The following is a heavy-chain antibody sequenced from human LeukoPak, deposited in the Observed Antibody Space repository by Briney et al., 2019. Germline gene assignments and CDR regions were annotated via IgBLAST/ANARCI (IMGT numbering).Heavy chain of an antibody. Sequence: PSQTLSLTCTVSGGSISSGSYYWSWIRQPAGKGLEWIGRIYTSGSTNYNPSLKSRVTISVDTSKNQFSLKLSSVTAADTAVYYCARDGWLSTTNYWGQGTLVTVSS. J-gene: IGHJ4*02. CDR3: ARDGWLSTTNY. CDR2: IYTSGST. V-gene: IGHV4-61*02. CDR1: GGSISSGSYY. D-gene: IGHD3-22*01.